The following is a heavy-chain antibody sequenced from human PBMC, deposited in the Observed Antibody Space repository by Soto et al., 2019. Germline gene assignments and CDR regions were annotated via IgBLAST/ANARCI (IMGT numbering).Heavy chain of an antibody. Sequence: PGGSLRLSCTGSGFTFSSSTMTWVRQGPGKGLEWVSSISSSSPYIYFADSLKGRFTISRDNAKNSLYLQMNSLRAEDTAVYYCARDIGEMSAVWGQGTTVTVSS. CDR2: ISSSSPYI. D-gene: IGHD3-10*01. CDR1: GFTFSSST. V-gene: IGHV3-21*06. CDR3: ARDIGEMSAV. J-gene: IGHJ6*02.